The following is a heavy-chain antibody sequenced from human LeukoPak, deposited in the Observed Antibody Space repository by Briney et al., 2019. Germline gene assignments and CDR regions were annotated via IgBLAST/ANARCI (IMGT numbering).Heavy chain of an antibody. CDR2: IWFDGSNK. V-gene: IGHV3-33*01. Sequence: GGSLRLSCAASGFTFSSYGMHWVRQAPGKGLEWVAVIWFDGSNKYYVDSVKGRFTISRDNAKNSLYLQMNSLRAEDTAVYYCARDFRAAFDPWGQGTLVTVSS. CDR3: ARDFRAAFDP. D-gene: IGHD3-10*01. CDR1: GFTFSSYG. J-gene: IGHJ5*02.